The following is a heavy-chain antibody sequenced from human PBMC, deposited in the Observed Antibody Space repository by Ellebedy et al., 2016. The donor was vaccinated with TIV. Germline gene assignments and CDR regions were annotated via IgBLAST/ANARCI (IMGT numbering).Heavy chain of an antibody. CDR1: GFTFSPYA. CDR3: ARDFYDLWSAQYYSYFDS. V-gene: IGHV3-23*01. CDR2: IVGSGS. J-gene: IGHJ4*02. D-gene: IGHD3-3*01. Sequence: PGGSLRLSCAASGFTFSPYAMAWVRQAPGQGLEWVSGIVGSGSQKYEDSVKGRFTISRDNSKRTVDLQMNSLRAEDTAVYYCARDFYDLWSAQYYSYFDSWGQGTLVTVSS.